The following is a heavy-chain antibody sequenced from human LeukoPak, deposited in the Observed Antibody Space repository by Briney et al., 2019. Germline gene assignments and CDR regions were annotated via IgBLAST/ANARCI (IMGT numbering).Heavy chain of an antibody. J-gene: IGHJ5*02. Sequence: GGSLRLSCAASGFTFSSYAMSWVRQAPGKVLEWVSAISGSGGSTYYADSVKGRFTISRDNSKNTLYLQMNSLRAEDTAVYYCAKVSTYCSGGSCYANWFDPWGKGTLVTVSS. CDR3: AKVSTYCSGGSCYANWFDP. CDR1: GFTFSSYA. V-gene: IGHV3-23*01. CDR2: ISGSGGST. D-gene: IGHD2-15*01.